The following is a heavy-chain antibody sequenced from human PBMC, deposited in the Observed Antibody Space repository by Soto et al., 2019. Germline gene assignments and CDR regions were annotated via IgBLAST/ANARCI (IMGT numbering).Heavy chain of an antibody. J-gene: IGHJ4*02. Sequence: QVHLQESGPGLVKPSETLSLTCTVSGGSVNSFYWSWIRQTPGTGLEWIGYTFYSGSTKYNPSLTSRVTMSVDDSKNQFSLHLRSVTAADTVVYYCARVFPSYCGGDCSYFDSWGQGTLVTVSS. CDR1: GGSVNSFY. D-gene: IGHD2-21*02. V-gene: IGHV4-59*02. CDR3: ARVFPSYCGGDCSYFDS. CDR2: TFYSGST.